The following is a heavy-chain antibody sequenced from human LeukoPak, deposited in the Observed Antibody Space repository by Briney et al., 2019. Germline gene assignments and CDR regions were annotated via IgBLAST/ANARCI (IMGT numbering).Heavy chain of an antibody. CDR3: ARDTYYYDSSGFGIGY. V-gene: IGHV1-46*01. CDR1: GYTFTSYY. Sequence: GASVKVSCKASGYTFTSYYMHWVRQAPGQGLEWMGIINPSGGSTSYAQKFQGRVTMTRDTSTSTVYVELSSLRSEDTAAYYCARDTYYYDSSGFGIGYWGQGTLVTVSS. D-gene: IGHD3-22*01. J-gene: IGHJ4*02. CDR2: INPSGGST.